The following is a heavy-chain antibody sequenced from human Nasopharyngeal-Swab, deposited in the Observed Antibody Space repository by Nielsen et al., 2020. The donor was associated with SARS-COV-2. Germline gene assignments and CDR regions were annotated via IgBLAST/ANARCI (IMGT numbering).Heavy chain of an antibody. J-gene: IGHJ5*02. CDR1: GGSIGSNDHY. Sequence: SETLSLTCTVSGGSIGSNDHYWGWIRQPPGQGLEWVASVFQTGSGFYNPSLKSRITVPIDTPKNQFSLNLKSVTAADTATYYCARFIAAVGTRWFDPWGQGILVAVSS. CDR2: VFQTGSG. V-gene: IGHV4-39*01. CDR3: ARFIAAVGTRWFDP. D-gene: IGHD6-13*01.